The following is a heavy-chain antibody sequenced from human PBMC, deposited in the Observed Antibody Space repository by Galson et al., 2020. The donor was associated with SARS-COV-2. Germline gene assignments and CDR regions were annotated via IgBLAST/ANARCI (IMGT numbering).Heavy chain of an antibody. V-gene: IGHV4-59*01. D-gene: IGHD3-3*01. Sequence: ETSETLSLTCTVSGDSMNSYYWSWIRQPPGKGLDWIGYIYYSGNTHYNPSLKSRVTISVDTSKNQFSLKLSSVTAADTALYYCARITIFGVAGCYFDYGGQGTLVT. J-gene: IGHJ4*02. CDR3: ARITIFGVAGCYFDY. CDR2: IYYSGNT. CDR1: GDSMNSYY.